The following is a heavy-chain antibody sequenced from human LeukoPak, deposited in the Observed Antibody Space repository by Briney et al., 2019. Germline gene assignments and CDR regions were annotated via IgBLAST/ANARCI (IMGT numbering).Heavy chain of an antibody. D-gene: IGHD2-21*01. Sequence: GGSLRLSCAASGFTVSSNYMNWVRQAPGKGLEWVSAIYGGGITFYADSVKGRFTISRDNSKNTLYLQMNSLRAEDTAVYYCARDQYCGGDCSGDYWGQGTLVTVSS. CDR2: IYGGGIT. CDR3: ARDQYCGGDCSGDY. CDR1: GFTVSSNY. V-gene: IGHV3-66*02. J-gene: IGHJ4*02.